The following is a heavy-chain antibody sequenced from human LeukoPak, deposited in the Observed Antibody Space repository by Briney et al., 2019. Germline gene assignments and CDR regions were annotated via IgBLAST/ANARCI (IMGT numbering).Heavy chain of an antibody. J-gene: IGHJ3*02. CDR3: AATYYHDSSGYLEGAFDI. D-gene: IGHD3-22*01. Sequence: GESLKISCKCSDCRFDSYCILWMRQMPGKGLEFIVIIYPGNSATRHSPSFQGQVTISDDKSISPDYLQWSSPKASDTAMYYCAATYYHDSSGYLEGAFDIWGQGTMVTVSS. CDR2: IYPGNSAT. CDR1: DCRFDSYC. V-gene: IGHV5-51*01.